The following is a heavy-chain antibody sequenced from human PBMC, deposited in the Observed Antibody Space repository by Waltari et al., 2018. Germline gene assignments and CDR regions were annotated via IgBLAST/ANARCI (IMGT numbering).Heavy chain of an antibody. CDR3: AKESGSYRGIDAFDI. CDR1: GFTFSSYG. D-gene: IGHD3-16*02. J-gene: IGHJ3*02. Sequence: QVQLVESGGGVVQPGRSLRLSCAASGFTFSSYGMHWVRQARGKGLGWVAVIWYVGSNKDNADTVKGRFTISRDNSKNTLYLQMNSLRAEDTAMYYCAKESGSYRGIDAFDIWGQGTMVTVSS. V-gene: IGHV3-30*18. CDR2: IWYVGSNK.